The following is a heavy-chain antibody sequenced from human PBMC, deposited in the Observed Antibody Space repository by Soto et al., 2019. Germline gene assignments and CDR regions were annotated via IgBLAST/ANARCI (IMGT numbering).Heavy chain of an antibody. Sequence: QVQLQESGPGLVKPSQTLSLTCTVSGGSISSGDYYWSWIRQPPGKGLEWIGYIYYSGSTYYNPSLKSRVTIAVDTSKNQFSLKLSSVTAVDTAVYYCASVGLLTKVTNFDYWGQGTLVTVSS. J-gene: IGHJ4*02. CDR1: GGSISSGDYY. D-gene: IGHD4-17*01. V-gene: IGHV4-30-4*01. CDR3: ASVGLLTKVTNFDY. CDR2: IYYSGST.